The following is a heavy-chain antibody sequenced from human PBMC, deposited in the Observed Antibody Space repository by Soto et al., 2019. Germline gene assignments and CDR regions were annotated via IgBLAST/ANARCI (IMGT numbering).Heavy chain of an antibody. V-gene: IGHV3-23*01. Sequence: EVQLLESGGGLVQPGGSLRLSCAASGFTFSNYAMSWVRQAPGKGLEWVSGISGSSGTTYYAGSVKGRFTISRDNSKNTLFLQMNSLRAEDTAVYYCAKDSYGSGIHFYYYYYMDVWGKGTTVTVSS. CDR1: GFTFSNYA. J-gene: IGHJ6*03. CDR2: ISGSSGTT. D-gene: IGHD3-10*01. CDR3: AKDSYGSGIHFYYYYYMDV.